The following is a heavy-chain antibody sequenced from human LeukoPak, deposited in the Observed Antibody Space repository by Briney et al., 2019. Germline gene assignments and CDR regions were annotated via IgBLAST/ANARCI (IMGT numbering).Heavy chain of an antibody. J-gene: IGHJ4*02. CDR1: GFTFSSYE. CDR3: AREKFYDNSGYDY. Sequence: GGSLRLSCAASGFTFSSYEMYWVRQAPGQGLEWVAYISSSGSTVYYADSVKGRFTISRDNAKNALFLQMNSLRAEDTADYYCAREKFYDNSGYDYWGQGTLVTVSS. D-gene: IGHD3-22*01. V-gene: IGHV3-48*03. CDR2: ISSSGSTV.